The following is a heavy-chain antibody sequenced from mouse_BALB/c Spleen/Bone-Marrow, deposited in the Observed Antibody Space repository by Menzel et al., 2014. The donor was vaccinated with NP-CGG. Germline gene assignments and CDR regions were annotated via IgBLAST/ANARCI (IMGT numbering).Heavy chain of an antibody. V-gene: IGHV14-3*02. CDR2: IDPANGNT. Sequence: VHVKQSGADLVKPGASVKLSCTASGFNIKDTYMHWVKQRPEQGLEWIGRIDPANGNTKYDPKFQGKATITADTSSNTAYLQLSSLTSEDTAVYYCARGDYYGGSFFAYWGQGTLVTDSA. CDR3: ARGDYYGGSFFAY. J-gene: IGHJ3*01. CDR1: GFNIKDTY. D-gene: IGHD1-1*01.